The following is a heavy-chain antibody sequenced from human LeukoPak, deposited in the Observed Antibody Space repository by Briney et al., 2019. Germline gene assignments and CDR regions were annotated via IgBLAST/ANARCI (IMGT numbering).Heavy chain of an antibody. CDR1: GFTLSSYA. CDR3: AKDVAHYYGSGSPLDY. Sequence: GGSLRLSCAASGFTLSSYAMSWVRQAPGKGLEWVSAISGSGGSTYYADSVKGRFTISRDNSKNTLYLQMNSLRAEDTAVYYCAKDVAHYYGSGSPLDYWGQGTLVTVSS. J-gene: IGHJ4*02. D-gene: IGHD3-10*01. V-gene: IGHV3-23*01. CDR2: ISGSGGST.